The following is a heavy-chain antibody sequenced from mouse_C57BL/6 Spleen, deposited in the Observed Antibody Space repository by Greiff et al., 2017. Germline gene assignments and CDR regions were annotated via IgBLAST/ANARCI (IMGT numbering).Heavy chain of an antibody. J-gene: IGHJ4*01. CDR2: IWRGGST. CDR3: AKNRNDVYYGGAMDY. D-gene: IGHD2-3*01. V-gene: IGHV2-5*01. CDR1: GFSLTSYG. Sequence: VKLMESGPGLVQPSQRLSITCTVSGFSLTSYGVHWVRQSPGKGLEWLGVIWRGGSTDYNAAFMSRLSITKDNSKSQVFFKMNSLQADDTAIYYCAKNRNDVYYGGAMDYWGQGPSVTVSS.